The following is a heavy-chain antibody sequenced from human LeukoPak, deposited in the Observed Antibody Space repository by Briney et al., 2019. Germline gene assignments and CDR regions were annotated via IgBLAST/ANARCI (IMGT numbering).Heavy chain of an antibody. V-gene: IGHV4-39*01. CDR1: GGSISSSSYY. CDR2: IYYSGST. CDR3: ARRETSAHYSNYIDY. D-gene: IGHD3-22*01. J-gene: IGHJ4*02. Sequence: PSETLSLTCTVSGGSISSSSYYWGWIRQPPGKGLEWIGSIYYSGSTYYNPSLKSRVSISVDTSKNQFSLKVSSVTAADTAVYYCARRETSAHYSNYIDYWGQGTLVTVSS.